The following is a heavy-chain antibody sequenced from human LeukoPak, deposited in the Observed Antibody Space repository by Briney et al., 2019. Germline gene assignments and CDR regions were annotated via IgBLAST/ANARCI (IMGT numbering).Heavy chain of an antibody. J-gene: IGHJ4*02. Sequence: PSETLSLTCTVSGGSISSGSYYWSWIRQPAGKGLEWIGRIYTSGSTYYNPSLKSRVTISVDTSKNQFSLKLSSVTAADTAVYYCARGGYPYYFDYWGQGTLVTVSS. CDR1: GGSISSGSYY. CDR3: ARGGYPYYFDY. D-gene: IGHD5-18*01. V-gene: IGHV4-61*02. CDR2: IYTSGST.